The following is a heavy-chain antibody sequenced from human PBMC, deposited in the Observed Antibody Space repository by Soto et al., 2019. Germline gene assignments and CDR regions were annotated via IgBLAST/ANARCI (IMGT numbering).Heavy chain of an antibody. CDR3: ARQTIRYRYGMDV. V-gene: IGHV5-51*01. CDR2: ICPGDSHT. Sequence: GESLKISCKASGYTFVAYCIGWVRQMPGKGLEWMGIICPGDSHTTYSPSFEGQVTISADKSISTAYVQWKSLKASDTAMYYCARQTIRYRYGMDVWGQGTTVTAP. J-gene: IGHJ6*02. CDR1: GYTFVAYC. D-gene: IGHD3-9*01.